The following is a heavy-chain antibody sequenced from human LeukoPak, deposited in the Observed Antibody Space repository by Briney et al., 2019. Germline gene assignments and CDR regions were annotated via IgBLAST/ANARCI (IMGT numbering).Heavy chain of an antibody. CDR2: IYPGASDT. J-gene: IGHJ4*02. CDR1: GYRFTRYW. D-gene: IGHD3-10*01. Sequence: GEALEISLKGSGYRFTRYWIGWGRPVPGKGVGGRGIIYPGASDTRYSPSSQGQVTISADKSTSTPYLQWSSLKASDTAMYYCARQDYYGSGSDFDYWGQGTLVTVSS. V-gene: IGHV5-51*01. CDR3: ARQDYYGSGSDFDY.